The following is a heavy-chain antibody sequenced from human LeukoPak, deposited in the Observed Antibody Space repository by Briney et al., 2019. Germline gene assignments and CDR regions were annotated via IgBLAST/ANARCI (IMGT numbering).Heavy chain of an antibody. Sequence: ASVKVSCKASGYTFTGYYMHWVRQAPGQGLEWMGWINPNSGGTNYAQKFQGRVTMTRDTSISTAYMELSRLRSDDTAVYYCAICASVTTTPLFDYWGQGTLVTVSS. J-gene: IGHJ4*02. CDR2: INPNSGGT. CDR3: AICASVTTTPLFDY. V-gene: IGHV1-2*02. D-gene: IGHD4-11*01. CDR1: GYTFTGYY.